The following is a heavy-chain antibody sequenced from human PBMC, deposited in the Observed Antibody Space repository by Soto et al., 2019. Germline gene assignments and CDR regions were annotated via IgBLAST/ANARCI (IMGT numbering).Heavy chain of an antibody. CDR2: ISYDGRNT. CDR3: TKDPHMDV. CDR1: GFTFRSYG. V-gene: IGHV3-30*18. Sequence: HPGGSLRLSCAASGFTFRSYGMYWVRQAPGKGLEWLTAISYDGRNTYYGDSVKGRFTISRDNSENTVYLQMNSLRLEDMAVYYCTKDPHMDVWGQGTPVTVSS. J-gene: IGHJ6*02.